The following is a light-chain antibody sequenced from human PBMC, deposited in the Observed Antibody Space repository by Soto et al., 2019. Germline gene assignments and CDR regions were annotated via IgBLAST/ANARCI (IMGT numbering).Light chain of an antibody. CDR2: AAF. CDR3: QQSYRTPIT. CDR1: QSISSY. V-gene: IGKV1-39*01. J-gene: IGKJ3*01. Sequence: DIQMTQPPSSLSASVGDRVTITCRASQSISSYLNWYQQKPGKAPKLLIYAAFSLQSGVPSRFSGSGSGTDFTLTISSLQPEDFATYYCQQSYRTPITFGPGTRVDI.